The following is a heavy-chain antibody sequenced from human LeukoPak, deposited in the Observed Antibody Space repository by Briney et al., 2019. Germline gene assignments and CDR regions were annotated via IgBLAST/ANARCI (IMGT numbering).Heavy chain of an antibody. CDR3: ARAVVPAATPSWFDP. CDR2: ISSSSSYI. J-gene: IGHJ5*02. CDR1: GFTFSSYS. Sequence: PGGSLRLSCAASGFTFSSYSMNWVRQAPGKGLEWVSSISSSSSYIYYADSVKGRFTISRDNAKNSLYLQMNSLRAEDTAVYYCARAVVPAATPSWFDPWAREPWSPSPQ. V-gene: IGHV3-21*01. D-gene: IGHD2-2*01.